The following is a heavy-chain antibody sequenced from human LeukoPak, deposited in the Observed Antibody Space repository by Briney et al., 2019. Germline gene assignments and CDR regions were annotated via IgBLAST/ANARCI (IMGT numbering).Heavy chain of an antibody. CDR3: AKSLLWHDAFDI. V-gene: IGHV3-23*01. Sequence: GGSLRLSCAASGFTFSSYTMSWVRQAPGKGLEWVSAISGSGGSTYYADSVKGRFTISRDNSKNTLYLQMNSLRAEDTAVYYCAKSLLWHDAFDIWGQGTMVTVSS. CDR2: ISGSGGST. CDR1: GFTFSSYT. J-gene: IGHJ3*02. D-gene: IGHD2-15*01.